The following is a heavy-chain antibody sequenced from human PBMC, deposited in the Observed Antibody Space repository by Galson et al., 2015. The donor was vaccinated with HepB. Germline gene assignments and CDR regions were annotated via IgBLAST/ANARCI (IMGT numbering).Heavy chain of an antibody. CDR2: ISAYNGNT. V-gene: IGHV1-18*01. J-gene: IGHJ6*03. Sequence: SVKVSCKASGYTFTSYGISWVRQAPGQGLEWMGWISAYNGNTNYAQKLQGRVTMTTDTSTSTAYMELRSLRSDDTAVYYCARDIRRFLEWSPHAYYYYYMDVWGKGTTVTVSS. D-gene: IGHD3-3*01. CDR3: ARDIRRFLEWSPHAYYYYYMDV. CDR1: GYTFTSYG.